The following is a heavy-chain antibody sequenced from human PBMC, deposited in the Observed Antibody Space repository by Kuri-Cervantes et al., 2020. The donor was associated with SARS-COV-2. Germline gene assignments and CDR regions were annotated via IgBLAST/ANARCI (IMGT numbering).Heavy chain of an antibody. CDR2: IIPIFGTA. J-gene: IGHJ6*02. V-gene: IGHV1-69*06. CDR1: GGTFSSYA. D-gene: IGHD4-11*01. CDR3: ARVRDYSKYYYYGMDV. Sequence: SVNVSCKASGGTFSSYAISWVRQAPGQGLEWMGGIIPIFGTANYAQKFQGRVTITADKSTSTAYMELSSLRSEDTAVYYCARVRDYSKYYYYGMDVWGQGTTVTVSS.